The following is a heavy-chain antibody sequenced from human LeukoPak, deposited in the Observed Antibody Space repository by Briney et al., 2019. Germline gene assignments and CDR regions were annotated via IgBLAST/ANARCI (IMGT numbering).Heavy chain of an antibody. CDR2: INSDGSST. CDR1: GFTFSSYW. D-gene: IGHD5-12*01. Sequence: GGSLRLSCAASGFTFSSYWMHWVRQAPGKGVVCVSRINSDGSSTNYADSVKGRFTISRDHSKNTLYLQINSLRAEDTAVYHCAKHGRGNNSRDYFDYWGQGTLVTVSS. CDR3: AKHGRGNNSRDYFDY. J-gene: IGHJ4*02. V-gene: IGHV3-74*01.